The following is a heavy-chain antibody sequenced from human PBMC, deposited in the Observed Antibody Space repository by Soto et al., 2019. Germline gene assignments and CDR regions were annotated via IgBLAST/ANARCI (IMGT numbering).Heavy chain of an antibody. V-gene: IGHV1-2*04. Sequence: ASVKVSCKASGYTFTGYYMHWVRQAPGQGLEWMGWINPNSGGTNYAQKFQGWVTMTRDTSISTAYMELSRLRSDDTAVYYCARSHYYDSSGFYDYWGQGTLVTVSS. CDR3: ARSHYYDSSGFYDY. CDR2: INPNSGGT. D-gene: IGHD3-22*01. J-gene: IGHJ4*02. CDR1: GYTFTGYY.